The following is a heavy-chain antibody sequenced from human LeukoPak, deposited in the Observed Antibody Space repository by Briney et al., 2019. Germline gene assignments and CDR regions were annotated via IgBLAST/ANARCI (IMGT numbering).Heavy chain of an antibody. CDR2: IYYSGST. D-gene: IGHD2-2*01. J-gene: IGHJ5*02. V-gene: IGHV4-31*03. CDR3: ARVLGYCSSSSCYGWFDP. Sequence: PSQTLSLTCTVSGGSISSGGYYWRWIRQHPGNRLEWIGYIYYSGSTYYNPSLKSRLTISVDTSKNYFSLKLISVSAADTAVYYCARVLGYCSSSSCYGWFDPWGQGPLVTVSS. CDR1: GGSISSGGYY.